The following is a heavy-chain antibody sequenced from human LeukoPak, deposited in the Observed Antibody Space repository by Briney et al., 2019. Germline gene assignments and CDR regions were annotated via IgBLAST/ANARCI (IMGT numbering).Heavy chain of an antibody. V-gene: IGHV3-73*01. CDR3: TTRRPDAFDI. CDR2: IRSKANSYAT. J-gene: IGHJ3*02. Sequence: GESLSLSCAPSVLNLSGSAMHWVRPASGEGLEWVGHIRSKANSYATAYDASVKGRFTISRDDSKNTAYLQMNSLKTEDTAVYYCTTRRPDAFDIWGQGTMVTVSS. CDR1: VLNLSGSA.